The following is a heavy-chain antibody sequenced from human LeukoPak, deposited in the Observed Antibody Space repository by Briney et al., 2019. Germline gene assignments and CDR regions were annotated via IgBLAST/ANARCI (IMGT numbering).Heavy chain of an antibody. V-gene: IGHV3-33*01. CDR2: IWYDGSNK. Sequence: GRSLRLSCAASGFTFSSYGMPWVRQAPGKGLEWVAVIWYDGSNKYYADSVKGRFTISRDNSKNTLYLQMNSLRAEDTAVYYCARDVVVATITGGLVDYWGQGTLVTVSS. CDR3: ARDVVVATITGGLVDY. J-gene: IGHJ4*02. CDR1: GFTFSSYG. D-gene: IGHD5-12*01.